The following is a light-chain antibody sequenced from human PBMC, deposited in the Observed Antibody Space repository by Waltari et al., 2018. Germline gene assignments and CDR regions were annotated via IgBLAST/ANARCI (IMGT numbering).Light chain of an antibody. V-gene: IGLV2-14*01. Sequence: QSALTQPASVSGSPGQSITISCSGPDSDVGAYDFVSWYQQHPGKAPHLIIYEVSNRPSGISNRFFATKSGNTASLTISGLQAEDEADYYCSAYTTSSAPGVFGTGTRVTVL. CDR3: SAYTTSSAPGV. J-gene: IGLJ1*01. CDR1: DSDVGAYDF. CDR2: EVS.